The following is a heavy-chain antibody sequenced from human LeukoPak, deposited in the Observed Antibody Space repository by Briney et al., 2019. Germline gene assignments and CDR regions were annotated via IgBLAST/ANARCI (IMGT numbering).Heavy chain of an antibody. CDR3: AKDLYGDYVSADY. CDR1: GFTFSSYG. CDR2: ISGSGGST. D-gene: IGHD4-17*01. V-gene: IGHV3-23*01. J-gene: IGHJ4*02. Sequence: PGGSLRLSCAASGFTFSSYGMSWVRQAPGKGLEWVSAISGSGGSTYYADSVKGRFTISRDNSKNTLYLQMNSLRAEDTAVYYCAKDLYGDYVSADYWGQGTLVTVSS.